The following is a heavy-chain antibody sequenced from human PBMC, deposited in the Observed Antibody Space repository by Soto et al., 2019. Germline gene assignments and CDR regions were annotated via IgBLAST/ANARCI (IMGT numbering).Heavy chain of an antibody. J-gene: IGHJ4*02. V-gene: IGHV3-15*01. CDR1: GFTFSNAW. CDR2: IKSKTDGGTT. D-gene: IGHD3-10*01. CDR3: TTPMVRGVMGDY. Sequence: EVQLVESGGGLVKPGGSLRLSCAASGFTFSNAWMSWVRQAPGKGLEWVGRIKSKTDGGTTDYAAPVKGRFTISRDDSKNTLYLHMNSLKTEDTAVYYCTTPMVRGVMGDYWGQGTLVTVSS.